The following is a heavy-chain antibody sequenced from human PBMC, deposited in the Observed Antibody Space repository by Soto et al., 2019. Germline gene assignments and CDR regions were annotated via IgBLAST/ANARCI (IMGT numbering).Heavy chain of an antibody. CDR3: ARYDTAIVTDYYYYGMDV. D-gene: IGHD5-18*01. V-gene: IGHV1-69*13. Sequence: ASVKVSCKASGGTFSSYAISWVRQAPGQGLEWMGGIIPIFGTANYAQKFQGRVTITADESTSTAYMELSSLRSEDTAVYYCARYDTAIVTDYYYYGMDVWGQGTTVTVSS. CDR1: GGTFSSYA. CDR2: IIPIFGTA. J-gene: IGHJ6*02.